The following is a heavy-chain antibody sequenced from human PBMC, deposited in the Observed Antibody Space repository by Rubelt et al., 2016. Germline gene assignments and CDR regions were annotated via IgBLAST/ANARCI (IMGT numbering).Heavy chain of an antibody. CDR1: GFKFSVFW. D-gene: IGHD4-17*01. Sequence: EVQLLESGGGLVQPGESLRLSCAASGFKFSVFWMSWVRQTPGKGLEWVANIKQDGSKTYYVDSVEGRFTISRDNGKNLVFLQMNSLRAEDTAVDYCARDLDYGDNIFDYWGQGAVVTVSS. CDR3: ARDLDYGDNIFDY. J-gene: IGHJ4*02. V-gene: IGHV3-7*01. CDR2: IKQDGSKT.